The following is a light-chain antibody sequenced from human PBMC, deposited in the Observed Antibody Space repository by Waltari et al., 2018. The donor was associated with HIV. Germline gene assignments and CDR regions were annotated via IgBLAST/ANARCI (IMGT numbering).Light chain of an antibody. CDR1: SSNIGSNT. V-gene: IGLV1-44*01. J-gene: IGLJ2*01. CDR2: SNN. CDR3: ATWDDSLNGVV. Sequence: QSVLTQPPSASGTPGQRVTISCSGSSSNIGSNTVNCYQHLPGTAPKVLLYSNNQLPSVVPDRFSGSKSGTLVSLAISGRQAEDEADYYCATWDDSLNGVVFGGGTKLTV.